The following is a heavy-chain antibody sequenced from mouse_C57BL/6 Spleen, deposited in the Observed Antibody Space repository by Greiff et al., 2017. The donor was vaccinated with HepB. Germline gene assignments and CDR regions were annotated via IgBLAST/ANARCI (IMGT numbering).Heavy chain of an antibody. CDR3: ARRRRSSWFAY. CDR1: GFTFSSYA. D-gene: IGHD1-1*01. CDR2: ISDGGSYT. Sequence: EVMLVESGGGLVKPGGSLKLSCAASGFTFSSYAMSWVRQTPEKRLEWVATISDGGSYTYYPDNVKGRFTIPRDNAKNNLYRQMGHLKSEDTAMYYCARRRRSSWFAYWGQGTLVTVSA. J-gene: IGHJ3*01. V-gene: IGHV5-4*03.